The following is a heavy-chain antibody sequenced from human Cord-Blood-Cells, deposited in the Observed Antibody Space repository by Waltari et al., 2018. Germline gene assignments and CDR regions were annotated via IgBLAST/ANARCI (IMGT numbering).Heavy chain of an antibody. J-gene: IGHJ4*02. CDR1: GGSLSSSSYY. Sequence: QLQLQESGPGLVKPSETLSLTCTVSGGSLSSSSYYWGWIRQHPGKGLEWIGSIYYSGSTYYNPSLKSRVTISGDTSKNQFSLKLSSVTAADTAVYYCARLEFSGYYFDYWGQGTLVTVSS. D-gene: IGHD5-12*01. CDR2: IYYSGST. V-gene: IGHV4-39*01. CDR3: ARLEFSGYYFDY.